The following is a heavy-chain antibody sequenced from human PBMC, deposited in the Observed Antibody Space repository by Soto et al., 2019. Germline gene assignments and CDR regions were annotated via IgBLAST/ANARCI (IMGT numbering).Heavy chain of an antibody. CDR2: IYSGGST. CDR3: ARDGYSGYDSYYYYMDV. Sequence: GGSLRLSCAASGFTVSSNYMSWARQAPGKGLEWVSVIYSGGSTYYADSVKGRFTISRHNSKNTLYLQMNSLRAEDTAVYYCARDGYSGYDSYYYYMDVWGKGTTVTVSS. V-gene: IGHV3-53*04. J-gene: IGHJ6*03. CDR1: GFTVSSNY. D-gene: IGHD5-12*01.